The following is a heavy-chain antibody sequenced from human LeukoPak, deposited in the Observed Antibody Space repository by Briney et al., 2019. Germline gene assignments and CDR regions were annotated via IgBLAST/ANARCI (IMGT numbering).Heavy chain of an antibody. CDR3: AKGRQQWWTFDALDI. Sequence: GGSLRLSCAASGFTFSSYGMHWVRQAPGKGLEWVALISFDGSKEYLADSVKGRFTISRDNSKNTLYLQMNSLIPDDTAVYYCAKGRQQWWTFDALDIWGQETMVTVSS. V-gene: IGHV3-30*18. D-gene: IGHD5-18*01. CDR1: GFTFSSYG. CDR2: ISFDGSKE. J-gene: IGHJ3*02.